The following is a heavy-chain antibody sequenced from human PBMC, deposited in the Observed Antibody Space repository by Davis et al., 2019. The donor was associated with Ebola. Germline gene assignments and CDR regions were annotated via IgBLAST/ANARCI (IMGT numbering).Heavy chain of an antibody. V-gene: IGHV5-51*01. CDR2: IYPGDSDT. J-gene: IGHJ6*02. D-gene: IGHD1-1*01. CDR1: GYSFTSYW. Sequence: GESLKISCKGSGYSFTSYWIGWVRQVPGKGLEWMGIIYPGDSDTRYSPSFQGQVTISADKSINTAYLQWNSLKASDTAMYYYAKHPGTTTIYYYYGMDVWGQGTTVTVS. CDR3: AKHPGTTTIYYYYGMDV.